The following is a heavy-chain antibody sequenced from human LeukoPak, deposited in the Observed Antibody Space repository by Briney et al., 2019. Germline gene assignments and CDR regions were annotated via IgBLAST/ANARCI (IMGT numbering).Heavy chain of an antibody. J-gene: IGHJ4*02. CDR2: IYYSGST. Sequence: SETLSLTCTVSGGSISSSSYYWGWIRQPPGKGLEWIGSIYYSGSTYYNPSLKSRVTISVDTSKNQFSLKLSSVTAADTAVYYCARRKRYYYDSSGYQRPYYFDYWGQGTLVTVSS. CDR1: GGSISSSSYY. D-gene: IGHD3-22*01. CDR3: ARRKRYYYDSSGYQRPYYFDY. V-gene: IGHV4-39*07.